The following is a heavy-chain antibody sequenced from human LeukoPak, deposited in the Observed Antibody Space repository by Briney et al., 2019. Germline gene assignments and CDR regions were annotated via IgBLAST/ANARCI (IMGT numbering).Heavy chain of an antibody. D-gene: IGHD3-10*01. Sequence: ASVKVSCKASGYTFTSYDINWVRQATGQGLEWMGLMDPKTGSTGYAPKFKGRVTMTRDTSTSTAYLKLSSLTSEDTAVYYCHVVRGVDPVDYWGQGTLVTVSS. CDR3: HVVRGVDPVDY. CDR1: GYTFTSYD. J-gene: IGHJ4*02. V-gene: IGHV1-8*01. CDR2: MDPKTGST.